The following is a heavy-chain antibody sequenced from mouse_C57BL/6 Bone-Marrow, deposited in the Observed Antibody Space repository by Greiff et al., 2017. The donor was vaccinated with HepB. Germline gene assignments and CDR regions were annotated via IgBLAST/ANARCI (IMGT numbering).Heavy chain of an antibody. D-gene: IGHD1-1*01. CDR2: ISSGGSYT. CDR3: ARHGVDAMDY. Sequence: EVHLVESGGDLVKPGGSLKLSCAASGFTFSSYGMSWVRQTPDKRLEWVATISSGGSYTYYPDSVKGRFTISRDNAKNTLYLQMSSLKSEDTAMYYCARHGVDAMDYWGQGTSVTVSS. CDR1: GFTFSSYG. J-gene: IGHJ4*01. V-gene: IGHV5-6*01.